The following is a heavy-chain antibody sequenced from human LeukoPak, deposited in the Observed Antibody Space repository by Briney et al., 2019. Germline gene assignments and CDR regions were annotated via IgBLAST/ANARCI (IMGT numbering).Heavy chain of an antibody. J-gene: IGHJ4*02. Sequence: GGSLRLSCAASGFTFSTYWMHWVRQAPGKGLVWVSRINSDGSTTNYADSVKGRFTISRDNAKNTLYLQMNSLRAEDTAVYYCARDPRGGTLDYWGQGTLVTVSS. CDR3: ARDPRGGTLDY. CDR1: GFTFSTYW. D-gene: IGHD3-10*01. CDR2: INSDGSTT. V-gene: IGHV3-74*01.